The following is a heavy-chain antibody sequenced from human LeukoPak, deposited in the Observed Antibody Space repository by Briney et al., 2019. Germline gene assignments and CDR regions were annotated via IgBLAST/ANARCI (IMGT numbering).Heavy chain of an antibody. V-gene: IGHV4-30-4*01. D-gene: IGHD2-2*01. J-gene: IGHJ4*02. CDR3: ARYYCGSTDCPGIDY. CDR2: ISYSGTT. CDR1: GGSISSGVYY. Sequence: PSQTLSLTCTVSGGSISSGVYYWTRVRQPPGEGLEWIGYISYSGTTYSSPSLKTRLTISTDTSKSQFSLMLTSVTAADTAVYYCARYYCGSTDCPGIDYWGQGTLVTVSS.